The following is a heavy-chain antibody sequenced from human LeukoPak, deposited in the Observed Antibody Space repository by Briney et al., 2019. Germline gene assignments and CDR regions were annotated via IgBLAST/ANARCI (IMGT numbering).Heavy chain of an antibody. V-gene: IGHV4-34*01. D-gene: IGHD3-22*01. Sequence: SETLSLTCAVYGGSFSGYYWSWIRQPPGNGLEWIGEINHSGSTNYNPSLKSRVTISVDTSKNQFSLKLSSVTAADTAVYYCARGGYYYDSSGYYRLDYWGQGTLVTVSS. CDR1: GGSFSGYY. J-gene: IGHJ4*02. CDR3: ARGGYYYDSSGYYRLDY. CDR2: INHSGST.